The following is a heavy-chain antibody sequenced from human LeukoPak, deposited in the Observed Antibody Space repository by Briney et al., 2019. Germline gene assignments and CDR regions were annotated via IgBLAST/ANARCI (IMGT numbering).Heavy chain of an antibody. CDR1: GGSISSGGYS. J-gene: IGHJ3*02. D-gene: IGHD3-22*01. V-gene: IGHV4-30-2*01. Sequence: SETLSLTCAVSGGSISSGGYSWSWIRQPPGKGLEWIGYIYHSGSTYYNPSLKSRVTISVDRSKNQFSLKLSSVTAADTAVYYCARQTHYYDSSGYSFAFDIWGQGTMVTVSS. CDR3: ARQTHYYDSSGYSFAFDI. CDR2: IYHSGST.